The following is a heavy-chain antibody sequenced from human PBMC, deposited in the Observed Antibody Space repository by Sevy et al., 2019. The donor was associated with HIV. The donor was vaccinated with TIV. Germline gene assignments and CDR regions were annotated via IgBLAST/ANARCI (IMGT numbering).Heavy chain of an antibody. D-gene: IGHD1-26*01. J-gene: IGHJ4*02. CDR1: GFTFSSYW. Sequence: GGSLRLSCAASGFTFSSYWMSWVRQAPGKGLEWVANIKQDGSEKYYVDSVKVRFPISRDNAKNSLYLQMNSLRAEDTAVYYCARESGSYSGRDYYFDYWGQGTLVTVSS. V-gene: IGHV3-7*01. CDR2: IKQDGSEK. CDR3: ARESGSYSGRDYYFDY.